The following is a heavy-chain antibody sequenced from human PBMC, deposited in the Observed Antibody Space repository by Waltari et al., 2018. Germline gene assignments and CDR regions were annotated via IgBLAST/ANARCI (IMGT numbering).Heavy chain of an antibody. CDR1: GFTFSNAW. CDR3: TTSYCGGDCYRAPYDY. CDR2: MKSKTDGGTT. Sequence: EVQLVESGGGLVKPGGSLRLSCAASGFTFSNAWMSWVRQAPGKGLEWVGRMKSKTDGGTTDYAAPVKGRFTISRDDSKNTLYLQMNSLKTEDTAVYYCTTSYCGGDCYRAPYDYWGQGTLVTVSS. D-gene: IGHD2-21*01. J-gene: IGHJ4*02. V-gene: IGHV3-15*01.